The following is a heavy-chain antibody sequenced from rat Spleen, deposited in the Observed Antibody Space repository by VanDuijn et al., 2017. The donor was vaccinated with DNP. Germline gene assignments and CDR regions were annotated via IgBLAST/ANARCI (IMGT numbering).Heavy chain of an antibody. CDR3: TTVPYRYIPFDY. D-gene: IGHD1-5*01. CDR2: ITNSGGST. CDR1: GFIFSNYW. J-gene: IGHJ2*01. Sequence: EVQLVESGGGPVQPGRSLKLSCVASGFIFSNYWMTWIRQAPGKGLEWVASITNSGGSTYYRDSVKGRFTISRDNAKSTLYLQMDSLRSEDTATYYCTTVPYRYIPFDYWGQGVMVTVSS. V-gene: IGHV5-31*01.